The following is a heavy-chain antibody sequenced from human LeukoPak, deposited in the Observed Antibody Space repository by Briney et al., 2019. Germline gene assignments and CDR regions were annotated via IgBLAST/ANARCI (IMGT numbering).Heavy chain of an antibody. Sequence: GGSLRLSCAASGFTFSNYETNWVRQAPGKGLEWVSYVTSASITYYADSVKGRFTISRDNAKNSLYLQMNSLRAEDTAAYYCARASYYDSSGPSNYWGQGTLVTVSS. CDR1: GFTFSNYE. D-gene: IGHD3-22*01. J-gene: IGHJ4*02. V-gene: IGHV3-48*03. CDR2: VTSASIT. CDR3: ARASYYDSSGPSNY.